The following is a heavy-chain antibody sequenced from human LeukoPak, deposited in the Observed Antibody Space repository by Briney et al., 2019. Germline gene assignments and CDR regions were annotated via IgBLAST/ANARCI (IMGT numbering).Heavy chain of an antibody. V-gene: IGHV3-53*01. Sequence: GGSLRLSCAASGFSVSSNYMSWVRQAPGKGLEWVSVIYSGGSTDYADSVKGRFTISRDNSKNTLYLQMNSLRAEGTAVYYCARGDYYDSSGLDYWGQGTLVTVS. CDR1: GFSVSSNY. CDR2: IYSGGST. D-gene: IGHD3-22*01. J-gene: IGHJ4*02. CDR3: ARGDYYDSSGLDY.